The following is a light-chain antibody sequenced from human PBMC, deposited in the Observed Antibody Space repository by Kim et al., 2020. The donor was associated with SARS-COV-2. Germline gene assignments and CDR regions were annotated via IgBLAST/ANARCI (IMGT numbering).Light chain of an antibody. CDR2: TAS. CDR1: QSISGW. V-gene: IGKV1-5*03. CDR3: QQYHSYPYT. J-gene: IGKJ2*01. Sequence: SSSVGDSVTITCRASQSISGWLAWYQQKPGISPKVLIYTASTLQSGVPSRFSGSGSGTEFTLTINSMQPDDFATYYCQQYHSYPYTFGQGTKLEI.